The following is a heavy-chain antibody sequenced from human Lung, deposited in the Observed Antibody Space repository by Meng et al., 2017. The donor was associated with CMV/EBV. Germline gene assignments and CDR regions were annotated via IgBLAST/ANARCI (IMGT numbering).Heavy chain of an antibody. V-gene: IGHV1-2*02. Sequence: SVXVSXKASGYTFTGYYMHWVRQAPGQGLEWMGWINPNSGGTNYAQKFQGRVTMTRDTSISTAYMELSRLRSDDTAVYYCARSPGGGWFDPWGQGNLVNGYS. CDR3: ARSPGGGWFDP. CDR1: GYTFTGYY. CDR2: INPNSGGT. D-gene: IGHD6-25*01. J-gene: IGHJ5*02.